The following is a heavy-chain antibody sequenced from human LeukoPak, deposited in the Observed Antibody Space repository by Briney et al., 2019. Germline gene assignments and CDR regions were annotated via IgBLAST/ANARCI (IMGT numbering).Heavy chain of an antibody. J-gene: IGHJ6*02. CDR3: ARGARFSYFGVVILNYYYYGMDV. D-gene: IGHD3-3*01. V-gene: IGHV1-8*01. CDR1: GYTFTSYD. Sequence: ASVKVSCKASGYTFTSYDINWVRQATGQGLEWMGWMNPNSGNTGYAQKFQGRVTMTRNTSISTAYMELSSLRSEDTAVYYCARGARFSYFGVVILNYYYYGMDVWGQGTTVTASS. CDR2: MNPNSGNT.